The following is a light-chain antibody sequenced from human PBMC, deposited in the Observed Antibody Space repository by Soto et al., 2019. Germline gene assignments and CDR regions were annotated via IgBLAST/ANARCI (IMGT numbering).Light chain of an antibody. J-gene: IGLJ2*01. Sequence: QSVLTQPPSMSAAPGQKVPISCSGSSSNIGDNFVSWYQHLPGTAPKLLIFDNSQRPSGIPDRFFGSKSDTIATLSITGPLTGDEAVYYCATWDSTLSAVVFGGGTKLTVL. CDR3: ATWDSTLSAVV. V-gene: IGLV1-51*01. CDR2: DNS. CDR1: SSNIGDNF.